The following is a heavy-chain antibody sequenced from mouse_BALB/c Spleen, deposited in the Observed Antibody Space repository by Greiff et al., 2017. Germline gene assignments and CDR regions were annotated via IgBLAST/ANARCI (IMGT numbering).Heavy chain of an antibody. CDR1: GFNIKDTY. D-gene: IGHD2-14*01. V-gene: IGHV14-3*02. J-gene: IGHJ2*01. CDR2: IDPANGNT. Sequence: EVKLMESGAELVKPGASVKLSCTASGFNIKDTYMHWVKQRPEQGLEWIGRIDPANGNTKYDPKFQGKATITADTSSNTAYLQLSSLTSEDTAVYYCARGYWPDYWGQGTTLTVSS. CDR3: ARGYWPDY.